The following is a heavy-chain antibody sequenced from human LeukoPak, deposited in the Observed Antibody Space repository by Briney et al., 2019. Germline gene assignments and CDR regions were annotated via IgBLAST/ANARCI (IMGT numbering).Heavy chain of an antibody. J-gene: IGHJ4*02. V-gene: IGHV3-23*01. CDR1: GFTFSSYW. Sequence: PGGSLRLSCAASGFTFSSYWMYWVRQAPGKGLEWVSAISGSGGSTYYADSVKGRFTISRDNSKNTLYLQMNSLRAEDTAVYYCAKHTFSHQLFDYWGQGTLVTVSS. CDR3: AKHTFSHQLFDY. CDR2: ISGSGGST. D-gene: IGHD2-2*01.